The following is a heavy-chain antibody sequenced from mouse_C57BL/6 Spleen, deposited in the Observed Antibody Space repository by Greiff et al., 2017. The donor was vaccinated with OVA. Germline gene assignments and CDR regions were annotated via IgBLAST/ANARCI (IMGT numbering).Heavy chain of an antibody. CDR3: ARKLQDIYDGYYDAMDY. CDR2: IDPSDSYT. Sequence: QVQLQQSGAELVRPGTSVKLSCKASGYTFTSYWMHWVKQRPGQGLEWIGVIDPSDSYTNYNQKFKGKATLTVDTSSSTAYMQLSSLTSEDSAVYYCARKLQDIYDGYYDAMDYWGQGTSVTVSA. CDR1: GYTFTSYW. J-gene: IGHJ4*01. V-gene: IGHV1-59*01. D-gene: IGHD2-3*01.